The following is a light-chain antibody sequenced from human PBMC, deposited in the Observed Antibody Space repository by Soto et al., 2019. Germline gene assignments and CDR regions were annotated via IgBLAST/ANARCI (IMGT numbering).Light chain of an antibody. CDR2: GAS. V-gene: IGKV3-20*01. CDR1: QSVSSSY. Sequence: EIVLTQSPGTLSLSPGERATLSCRASQSVSSSYLAWYQQKPGQAPRLLIYGASSRATGIPESFSRSGSGPDFTLTISRLEPEDFAVYYCQQYGSYWTFGQGTKVEIK. CDR3: QQYGSYWT. J-gene: IGKJ1*01.